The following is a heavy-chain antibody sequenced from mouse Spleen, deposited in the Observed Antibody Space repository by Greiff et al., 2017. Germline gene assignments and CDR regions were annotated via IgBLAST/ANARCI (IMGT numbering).Heavy chain of an antibody. CDR1: GFIFSDYY. CDR2: ISNGGGGT. CDR3: ARERSNYYTMDY. V-gene: IGHV5-12*02. J-gene: IGHJ4*01. Sequence: DVMLVESGGGLVQPGGSLKLSCATSGFIFSDYYMYWVRQTPEKRLEWVAYISNGGGGTYYLDTVKGRFTISRDNAENTLYLQMSRLKSEDTAMYYCARERSNYYTMDYWGQGTSVTVSS. D-gene: IGHD2-5*01.